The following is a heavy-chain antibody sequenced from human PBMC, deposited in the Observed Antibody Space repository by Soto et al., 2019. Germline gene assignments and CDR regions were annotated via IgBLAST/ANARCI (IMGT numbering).Heavy chain of an antibody. D-gene: IGHD6-13*01. Sequence: QVQLVQSGAEVKKPGASVKVSCKASGYTFTSYDINWVRQATGQGLEWMGWINPNSGNTGYAQKFQGGVTMPRNTSIRTAYMELSSLRSEDTAVYYCARDLAAAGLDWGQGTLVTVSS. CDR2: INPNSGNT. CDR3: ARDLAAAGLD. J-gene: IGHJ4*02. V-gene: IGHV1-8*01. CDR1: GYTFTSYD.